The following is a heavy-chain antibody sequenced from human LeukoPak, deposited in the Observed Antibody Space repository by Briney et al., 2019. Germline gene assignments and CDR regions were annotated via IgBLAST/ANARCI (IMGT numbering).Heavy chain of an antibody. CDR1: GDSVSSNIAA. CDR3: VRVSYDPKTWLALFDF. J-gene: IGHJ4*02. CDR2: TYYRSKWYH. Sequence: SQILSLTCAISGDSVSSNIAAWNWIRQSPSRGLEWLGRTYYRSKWYHDYAASVKSRITINPDISKNQFSLQLNSVTPEDTAVYYFVRVSYDPKTWLALFDFWGQGTLVTVSS. D-gene: IGHD3-3*01. V-gene: IGHV6-1*01.